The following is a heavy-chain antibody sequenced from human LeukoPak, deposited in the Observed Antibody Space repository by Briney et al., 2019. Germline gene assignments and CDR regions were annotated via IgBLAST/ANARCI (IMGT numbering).Heavy chain of an antibody. CDR1: GYTLTGYY. J-gene: IGHJ6*03. CDR3: ARDQSGGVWDLLSYYYMDV. V-gene: IGHV1-2*02. CDR2: INPLCGGT. D-gene: IGHD1-26*01. Sequence: ASVKVSCKASGYTLTGYYMHWVRQAPGQGLEWMGWINPLCGGTSYAQKLQGRVTMTTDTSISTACMELNRLTSDDTAVYYCARDQSGGVWDLLSYYYMDVWGKGTTVTVSS.